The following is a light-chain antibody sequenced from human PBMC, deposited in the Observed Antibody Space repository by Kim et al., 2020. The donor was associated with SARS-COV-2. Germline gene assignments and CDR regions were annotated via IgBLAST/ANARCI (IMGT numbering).Light chain of an antibody. V-gene: IGLV2-23*02. CDR3: CSYAHTTTSVL. CDR1: SNDFGRFHL. CDR2: EVT. J-gene: IGLJ2*01. Sequence: HWIHISTPGASNDFGRFHLVSWYQQHPGAAPKLIIFEVTKRPSGVSPRFSASKSGNTASLTISGLQAEDEADYFCCSYAHTTTSVLFGGGTKLTVL.